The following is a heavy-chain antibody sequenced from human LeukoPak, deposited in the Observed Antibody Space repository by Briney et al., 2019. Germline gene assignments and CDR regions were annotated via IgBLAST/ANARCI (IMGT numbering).Heavy chain of an antibody. CDR3: VRGLQRWELLYFDY. Sequence: SETLSLTCTVSGGSFSGYYWSWIRQPPGKGLEWIGEINHSGSTNYNPSLKSRVTISVDTSKNQFSLKLSSVTAADTAVYYCVRGLQRWELLYFDYWGQGTLVTVSS. CDR1: GGSFSGYY. D-gene: IGHD1-26*01. V-gene: IGHV4-34*01. CDR2: INHSGST. J-gene: IGHJ4*02.